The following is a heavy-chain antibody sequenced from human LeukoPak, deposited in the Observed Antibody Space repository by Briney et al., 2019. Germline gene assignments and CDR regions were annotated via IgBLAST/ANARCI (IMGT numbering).Heavy chain of an antibody. J-gene: IGHJ5*02. CDR1: GGTFSSYA. CDR2: IIPIFGTA. V-gene: IGHV1-69*01. D-gene: IGHD2-15*01. Sequence: SVKVSCKASGGTFSSYAISWVRQAPGQGLECMGGIIPIFGTATYAQKFQGRVTITADESTSTAYMELSSLRSEDTAVYYCAAVAANYNWFDPWGQGTLVTVSS. CDR3: AAVAANYNWFDP.